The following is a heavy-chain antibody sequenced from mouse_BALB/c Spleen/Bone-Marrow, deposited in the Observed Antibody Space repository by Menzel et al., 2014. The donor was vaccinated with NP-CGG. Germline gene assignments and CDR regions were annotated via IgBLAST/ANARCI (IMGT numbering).Heavy chain of an antibody. J-gene: IGHJ1*01. D-gene: IGHD2-4*01. CDR3: ARYDYGWYFSV. CDR2: IDPANGNT. Sequence: EVQLQQSGAELVKPGASVKLSCTASGFNIKDIYMHWVKQRPEQGLEWIGRIDPANGNTKYDPKFQGKATITADTSSNTAYLQLGSLTSEDTAVYYCARYDYGWYFSVWGAGTTVTVSS. CDR1: GFNIKDIY. V-gene: IGHV14-3*02.